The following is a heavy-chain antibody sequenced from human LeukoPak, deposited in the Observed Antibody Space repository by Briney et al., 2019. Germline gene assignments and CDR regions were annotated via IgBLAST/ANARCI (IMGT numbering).Heavy chain of an antibody. D-gene: IGHD4-17*01. CDR3: AGTAVTTAIDY. CDR2: IYTSGST. Sequence: PSETLSLTCTVSGGSISSGSYYWSWIRQPAGKGLEWIGRIYTSGSTNYNPSLKSRVTISVDTSKNHFSLKVSSVTAADTAVYYCAGTAVTTAIDYWGQGTLVTVSS. V-gene: IGHV4-61*02. J-gene: IGHJ4*02. CDR1: GGSISSGSYY.